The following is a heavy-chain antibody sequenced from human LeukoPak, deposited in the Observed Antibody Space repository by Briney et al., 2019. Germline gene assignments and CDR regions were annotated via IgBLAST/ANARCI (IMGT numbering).Heavy chain of an antibody. J-gene: IGHJ4*02. V-gene: IGHV1-18*01. D-gene: IGHD3-3*01. CDR3: ARDRSYYDFWSGYRYFDY. Sequence: ASVKVSCRASGYAFSSYGISWVRQAPGQGLEWVGWISVYNGNTNYAQKLQGRVTMTTDTSTSTAYMELRSLRSDDTAVYYCARDRSYYDFWSGYRYFDYWGQGTLVTVSS. CDR1: GYAFSSYG. CDR2: ISVYNGNT.